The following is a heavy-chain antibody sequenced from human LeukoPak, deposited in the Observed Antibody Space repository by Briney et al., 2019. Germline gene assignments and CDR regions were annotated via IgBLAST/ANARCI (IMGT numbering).Heavy chain of an antibody. CDR1: GYTFNTYG. CDR2: ISGYNGKT. Sequence: ASVKVSCKASGYTFNTYGITWVRQAPRQGLEWMGWISGYNGKTKYAQKLQDRVTMTTDTSTTTAYMELRSLRSDDTAVYYCAREPTVTTLGNLFDYWGQGTLVTVSS. J-gene: IGHJ4*02. V-gene: IGHV1-18*01. CDR3: AREPTVTTLGNLFDY. D-gene: IGHD4-17*01.